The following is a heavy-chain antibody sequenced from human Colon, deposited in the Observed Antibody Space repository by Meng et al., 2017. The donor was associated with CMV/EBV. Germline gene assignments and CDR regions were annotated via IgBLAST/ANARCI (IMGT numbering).Heavy chain of an antibody. CDR2: VYPNNGDT. J-gene: IGHJ5*02. Sequence: ASVTVSCKASGYIFSGYYIHWVRQAPGQGLEWMGWVYPNNGDTKYAQNFQGRVTMARDTSISTAYMELSSLRSDDTAIYYCARAASYCSNTDCYGNWFHPWGQGTVVTVSS. V-gene: IGHV1-2*02. CDR3: ARAASYCSNTDCYGNWFHP. D-gene: IGHD2-2*01. CDR1: GYIFSGYY.